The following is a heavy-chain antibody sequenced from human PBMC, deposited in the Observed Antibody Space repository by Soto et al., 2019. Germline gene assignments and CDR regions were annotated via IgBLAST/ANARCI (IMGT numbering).Heavy chain of an antibody. CDR1: GGSISSGGYY. J-gene: IGHJ6*02. CDR3: ARGGGDFFYYGMDV. D-gene: IGHD4-17*01. CDR2: IYYSGST. Sequence: PSETLSLTCTVSGGSISSGGYYWSWIRQHPGKGLEWIGYIYYSGSTYYNPSPKSRVTISVDTSKNQFSLKLSSVTAADTAVYYCARGGGDFFYYGMDVWGQGTTVTVSS. V-gene: IGHV4-31*03.